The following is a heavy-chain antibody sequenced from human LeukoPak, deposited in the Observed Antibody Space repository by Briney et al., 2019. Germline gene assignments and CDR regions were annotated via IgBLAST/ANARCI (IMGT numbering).Heavy chain of an antibody. CDR2: INPNNGGT. V-gene: IGHV1-2*02. D-gene: IGHD3-3*01. Sequence: GASVKVSCKASGYTFSDYHMHWVRQAPGQGLEWMGWINPNNGGTNYAQKFQGRVTMTRDTSITTAYMELSSLTSDDTAVYYCASSLELLSYFDFWGQGTLVSVSS. J-gene: IGHJ4*02. CDR3: ASSLELLSYFDF. CDR1: GYTFSDYH.